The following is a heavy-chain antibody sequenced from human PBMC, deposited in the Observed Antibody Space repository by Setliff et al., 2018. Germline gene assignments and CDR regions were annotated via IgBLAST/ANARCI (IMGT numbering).Heavy chain of an antibody. Sequence: SETLSLTCTVSGGSVSNSGFFWGWLRQAPGKGLEWIGSIYDSGSSNYNASLKSRLIITRDTSKNQISLKLTSVTAADTAVYYCGRGFSRIEGWGNWFDPWGQGILVTVS. V-gene: IGHV4-39*01. D-gene: IGHD2-15*01. CDR2: IYDSGSS. J-gene: IGHJ5*02. CDR3: GRGFSRIEGWGNWFDP. CDR1: GGSVSNSGFF.